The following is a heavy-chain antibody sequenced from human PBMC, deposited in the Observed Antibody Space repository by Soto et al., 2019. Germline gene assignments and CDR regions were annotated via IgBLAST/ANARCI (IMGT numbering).Heavy chain of an antibody. Sequence: GESLKISCAASGFTFSGSAMHWVRQASGKGLEWVGRIRSKANSYATAYAASVKGRFTISRDDSKNTAYLQMNSLKTEDTAVYYCTRHGPYSSSSYYYYGMDVWGQGTTVTVSS. D-gene: IGHD6-6*01. CDR1: GFTFSGSA. V-gene: IGHV3-73*01. CDR2: IRSKANSYAT. J-gene: IGHJ6*02. CDR3: TRHGPYSSSSYYYYGMDV.